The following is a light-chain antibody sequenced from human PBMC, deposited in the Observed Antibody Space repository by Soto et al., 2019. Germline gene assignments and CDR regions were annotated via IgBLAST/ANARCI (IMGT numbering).Light chain of an antibody. V-gene: IGLV2-23*01. CDR2: EGS. CDR1: SSDVGSYNL. J-gene: IGLJ1*01. Sequence: ALTQPASVSGSPGQSITISCTGTSSDVGSYNLVSWYQQHPGKAPKLMIYEGSKRPSGVSNRFSGSKSGNTASLTISGLQAEDEADYYCCSYAGSTAVFGTGTRSPS. CDR3: CSYAGSTAV.